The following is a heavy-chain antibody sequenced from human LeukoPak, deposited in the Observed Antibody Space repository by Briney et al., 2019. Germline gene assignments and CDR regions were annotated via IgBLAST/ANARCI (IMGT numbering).Heavy chain of an antibody. D-gene: IGHD1-26*01. J-gene: IGHJ4*02. CDR2: ISYDGSNK. CDR1: GFTFSSYA. V-gene: IGHV3-30-3*01. Sequence: GGSLRLSCAASGFTFSSYAMHWVRQAPGKGLEWVAVISYDGSNKYYADSVKGRFTISRDNSKNTLYLQMNSLRAEDTAVYYCARPPPRELTKYYFDYWGQGTLVTVSS. CDR3: ARPPPRELTKYYFDY.